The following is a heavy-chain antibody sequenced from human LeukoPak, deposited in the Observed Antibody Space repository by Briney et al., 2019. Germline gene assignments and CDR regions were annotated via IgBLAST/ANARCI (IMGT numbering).Heavy chain of an antibody. D-gene: IGHD3-22*01. CDR2: ITQSGRT. J-gene: IGHJ3*01. CDR1: GGSFSGYQ. V-gene: IGHV4-34*01. CDR3: ARGLEYYDSSGYHSLDAFDL. Sequence: PCETLPLTCVVYGGSFSGYQWSWIRQPPGKGLEWIGEITQSGRTKYNPSLKSRVSISGDTSDKQFSLKLRSVTAADTAVYYCARGLEYYDSSGYHSLDAFDLWGQRTMVTVSS.